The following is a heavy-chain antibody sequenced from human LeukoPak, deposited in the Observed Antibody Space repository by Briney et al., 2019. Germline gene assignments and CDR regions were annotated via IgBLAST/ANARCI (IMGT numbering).Heavy chain of an antibody. V-gene: IGHV3-23*01. J-gene: IGHJ4*02. CDR2: ISGSGGST. CDR3: AKGGAYYYDSSGYYDY. D-gene: IGHD3-22*01. Sequence: GGSLRLSCAASGFTFSSYAMSWVRQAPGKGLEWVSAISGSGGSTFYADSVKGRFTTSRDNSKNTLYLQMNSLRAEDTAVYYCAKGGAYYYDSSGYYDYWGQGTLVTVSS. CDR1: GFTFSSYA.